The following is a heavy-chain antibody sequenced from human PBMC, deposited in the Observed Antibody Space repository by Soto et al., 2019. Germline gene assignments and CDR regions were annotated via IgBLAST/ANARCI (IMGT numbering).Heavy chain of an antibody. CDR2: ITGSSSTI. Sequence: EVQLVESGVALVQPGGSLRLSCAASGFTFSRYSMNWVRQAPGKGLEWISYITGSSSTIYYADSVKGRFTISRDNAKNSLYLQMNSLRDEDTAMYYCARDNGMAVSFDPWGQGTLVTVSS. CDR1: GFTFSRYS. CDR3: ARDNGMAVSFDP. J-gene: IGHJ5*02. D-gene: IGHD2-8*01. V-gene: IGHV3-48*02.